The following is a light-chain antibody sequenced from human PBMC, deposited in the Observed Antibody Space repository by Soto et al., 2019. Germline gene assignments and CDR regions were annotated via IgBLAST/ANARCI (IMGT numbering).Light chain of an antibody. CDR3: QQYGSSLPP. CDR2: GPS. V-gene: IGKV3-20*01. Sequence: APGERVNLCGRPSRSITYGYLAWYQHKPGQAPRLLIFGPSSRASGIPDRFSGGGSGTDFSLTISSLEPEDFAVYCCQQYGSSLPPFGQRTMVDIK. J-gene: IGKJ1*01. CDR1: RSITYGY.